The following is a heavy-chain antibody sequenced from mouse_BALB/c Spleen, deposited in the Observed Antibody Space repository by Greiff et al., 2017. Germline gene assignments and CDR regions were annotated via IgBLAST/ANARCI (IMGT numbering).Heavy chain of an antibody. CDR3: TRFGNYAMDY. D-gene: IGHD4-1*01. CDR2: IDPSDSYT. J-gene: IGHJ4*01. V-gene: IGHV1S127*01. CDR1: GYTFTSYW. Sequence: VQLQQPGAELVKPGASVKMSCKASGYTFTSYWMHWVKQRPGQGLEWIGTIDPSDSYTSYNQKFKGKATLTVDTSSSTAYMQLSSLTSEDSAVYYCTRFGNYAMDYGGQGTSVTVSS.